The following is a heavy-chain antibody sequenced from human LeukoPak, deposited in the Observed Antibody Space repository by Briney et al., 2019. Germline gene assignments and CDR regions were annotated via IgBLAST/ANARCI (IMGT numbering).Heavy chain of an antibody. CDR1: GGTFSSYA. CDR2: IIPILGIA. J-gene: IGHJ5*02. Sequence: SVKVSCKASGGTFSSYAISWVRQAPGQGLEWMGGIIPILGIANYAQKFQGRVTITADKSTSTAYMELSSLRSEDTAVYYCARCPRTQNWFDPWGQGTLVTVSS. D-gene: IGHD5/OR15-5a*01. CDR3: ARCPRTQNWFDP. V-gene: IGHV1-69*10.